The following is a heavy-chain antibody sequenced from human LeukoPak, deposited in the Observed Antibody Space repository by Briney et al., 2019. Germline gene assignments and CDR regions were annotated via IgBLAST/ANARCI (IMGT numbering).Heavy chain of an antibody. CDR2: IRSEAKSYAT. V-gene: IGHV3-73*01. D-gene: IGHD5-18*01. J-gene: IGHJ6*03. CDR3: TRGKEGYNFGLDYYYYYMHV. CDR1: GFIFSDSN. Sequence: GGSLRLSCAASGFIFSDSNMHWVRQASGKGLEWVGQIRSEAKSYATAYAASVKGRFTISRDDSKNTAYLQMNSLQTEDTAVYYCTRGKEGYNFGLDYYYYYMHVWGKGTTVTVSS.